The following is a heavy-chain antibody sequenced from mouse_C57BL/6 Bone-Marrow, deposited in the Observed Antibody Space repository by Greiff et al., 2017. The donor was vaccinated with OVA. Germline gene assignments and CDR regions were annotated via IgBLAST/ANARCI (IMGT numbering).Heavy chain of an antibody. CDR1: GYTFTSYG. D-gene: IGHD1-1*02. CDR2: IYPRSGNT. Sequence: QVQLKQSGAELARPGASVKLSCKASGYTFTSYGISWVKQRTGQGLEWIGEIYPRSGNTYYNEKFKGKATLTADKYSSTAYMELRSLTSEDSAVYFCARGGLWWFDYWGQGTTLTVSS. J-gene: IGHJ2*01. V-gene: IGHV1-81*01. CDR3: ARGGLWWFDY.